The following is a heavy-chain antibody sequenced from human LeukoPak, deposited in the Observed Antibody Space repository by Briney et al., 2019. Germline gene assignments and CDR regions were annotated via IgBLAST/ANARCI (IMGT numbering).Heavy chain of an antibody. CDR2: ISYDGSNK. Sequence: GRSLRLSCAPSGFTFSSYGMHWVRQAPGKGLEWVAVISYDGSNKYYADSVKGRFTISRDNSMNTLYLQMNSLRDDDTAVYYCAQAWRWLQLNYWGQGTLVTVSS. J-gene: IGHJ4*02. CDR3: AQAWRWLQLNY. D-gene: IGHD5-24*01. CDR1: GFTFSSYG. V-gene: IGHV3-30*18.